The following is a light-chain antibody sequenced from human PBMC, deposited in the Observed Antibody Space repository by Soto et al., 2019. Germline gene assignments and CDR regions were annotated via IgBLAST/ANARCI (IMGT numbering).Light chain of an antibody. CDR2: LNSDGSH. CDR3: QTWGTGIVV. CDR1: SGHSSYV. J-gene: IGLJ2*01. Sequence: QSVLTQSPSASASLGASVKLTCTLSSGHSSYVIAWHQQQPEEGPRYLMKLNSDGSHTKGDGIPDRFSGSSSGAERYLTISSLQSEDEADYYGQTWGTGIVVFGGGTKLTVL. V-gene: IGLV4-69*01.